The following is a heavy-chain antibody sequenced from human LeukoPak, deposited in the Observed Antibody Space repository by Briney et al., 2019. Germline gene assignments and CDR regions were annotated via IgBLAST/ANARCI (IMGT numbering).Heavy chain of an antibody. J-gene: IGHJ4*02. D-gene: IGHD5-18*01. CDR3: ARYGYGGGFDY. Sequence: GGSLRLSCAASGFTFSSYEMNWVRQAPGKGLEWVSQTSSSGGAIYYTDSVKGRFTISRDNAKNSLYLQMNSLRVEHTAVYYCARYGYGGGFDYWGQGTLVTVCS. CDR2: TSSSGGAI. CDR1: GFTFSSYE. V-gene: IGHV3-48*03.